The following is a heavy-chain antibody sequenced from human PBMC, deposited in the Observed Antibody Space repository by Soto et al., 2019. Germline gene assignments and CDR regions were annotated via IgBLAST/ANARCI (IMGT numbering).Heavy chain of an antibody. CDR2: ISSSSAYI. CDR3: ARDGLTFGGD. CDR1: GFTFGSFT. D-gene: IGHD3-16*01. J-gene: IGHJ4*02. V-gene: IGHV3-21*06. Sequence: EVHLVEAGGGLVKPGESLTPSCAASGFTFGSFTLNWVRQAPGKGLEWVSSISSSSAYIYYAESVKGRFTISRDNARSTLYLQMNSLRLDDTAVYFCARDGLTFGGDWGQGTLVAVSS.